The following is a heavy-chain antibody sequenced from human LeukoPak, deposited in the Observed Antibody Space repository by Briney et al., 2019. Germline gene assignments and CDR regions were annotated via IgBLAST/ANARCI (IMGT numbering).Heavy chain of an antibody. D-gene: IGHD4-17*01. Sequence: PGGSLRLSCATSGFTFSSYSMNWGRQAPGKGLEWVSYIGGSGTTIYYADSVKGRFTISRDNAKNSLYLQMNSLRAEDTAVYYCARVRDYGDYPPDYWGQGTLVTVSS. J-gene: IGHJ4*02. V-gene: IGHV3-48*01. CDR1: GFTFSSYS. CDR2: IGGSGTTI. CDR3: ARVRDYGDYPPDY.